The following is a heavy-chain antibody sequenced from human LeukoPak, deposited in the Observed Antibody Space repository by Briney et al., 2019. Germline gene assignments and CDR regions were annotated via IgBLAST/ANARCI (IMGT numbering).Heavy chain of an antibody. CDR3: ARDDEGSGYFLDY. CDR1: GFTFNNYA. J-gene: IGHJ4*02. V-gene: IGHV3-30-3*01. D-gene: IGHD3-22*01. Sequence: GSLRLSCAASGFTFNNYAMHWVRQAPGKGLEWVAVISYDGGNKFYTDSVKGRFTISRDNSKNTLYLQMNSLRAEDTAVYYCARDDEGSGYFLDYWGQGTLVTVSS. CDR2: ISYDGGNK.